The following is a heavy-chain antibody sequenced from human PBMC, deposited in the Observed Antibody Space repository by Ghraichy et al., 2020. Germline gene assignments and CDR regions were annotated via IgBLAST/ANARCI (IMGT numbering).Heavy chain of an antibody. CDR1: GFKFGSRW. V-gene: IGHV3-7*01. J-gene: IGHJ4*02. CDR3: ARGWISGVDFFDY. Sequence: GGSLRLSCAASGFKFGSRWMTWVRQAPGRGLEWVANIKEDGSEDYYVDSVKGRFTISRDNAENSLYLQMNNLRGEDTGVYYCARGWISGVDFFDYWGQGTLVTVSS. D-gene: IGHD5-12*01. CDR2: IKEDGSED.